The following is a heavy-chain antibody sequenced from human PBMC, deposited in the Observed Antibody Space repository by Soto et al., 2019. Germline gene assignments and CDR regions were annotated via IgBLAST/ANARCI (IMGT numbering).Heavy chain of an antibody. CDR1: GFSFSSYE. V-gene: IGHV3-48*03. CDR2: ISSSGSTI. D-gene: IGHD3-10*01. Sequence: GGSLRLSCAASGFSFSSYEMNWVRQAPGKGLEWVSYISSSGSTIYYADSVRGRFTFSRDNAKNSLYLQMNSLRAEDTAVYYCARAHFGPDYSFDYWGQGTLVTVSS. J-gene: IGHJ4*02. CDR3: ARAHFGPDYSFDY.